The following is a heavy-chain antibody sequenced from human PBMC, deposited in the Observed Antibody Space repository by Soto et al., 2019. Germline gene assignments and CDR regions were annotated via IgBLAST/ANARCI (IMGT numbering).Heavy chain of an antibody. CDR2: ISGTGIST. Sequence: GGSLRLSCAASGFTFSIYAMIWVRQAPGKGLEWVSAISGTGISTYYADSVKGRFTISRDNSKNTLYMQMNGLRAEDTAVYYCAKRAWGYFYFDYWGQGTLVTVSS. J-gene: IGHJ4*02. CDR3: AKRAWGYFYFDY. CDR1: GFTFSIYA. V-gene: IGHV3-23*01. D-gene: IGHD1-26*01.